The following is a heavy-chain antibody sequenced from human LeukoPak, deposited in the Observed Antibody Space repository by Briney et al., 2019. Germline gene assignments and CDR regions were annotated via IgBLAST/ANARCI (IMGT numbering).Heavy chain of an antibody. Sequence: HPGGSLRLSGAASGFTFSSYAMSWVRQAPGKGLEWVSAISGSGGSTYYADSVKGRFTISRDNSKNTLYLQMNSLRAEDTAVYYCAKDRDFWSGEDFDYWGQGTLVTVSS. CDR2: ISGSGGST. D-gene: IGHD3-3*01. V-gene: IGHV3-23*01. CDR1: GFTFSSYA. CDR3: AKDRDFWSGEDFDY. J-gene: IGHJ4*02.